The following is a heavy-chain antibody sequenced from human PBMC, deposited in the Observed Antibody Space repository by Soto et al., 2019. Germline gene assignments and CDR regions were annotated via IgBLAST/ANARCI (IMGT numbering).Heavy chain of an antibody. Sequence: QVQLVESGGGVVQPGRSLRLSCAASGFTFSSYGMHWVRQAPGKGLEWVAVISYDGSNKYYADSVKGRFTISRDNSKNTRYLQMNSLRAEDTAVYYCAKDMGRLGELSLFDYWGQGTLVTVSS. CDR1: GFTFSSYG. D-gene: IGHD3-16*02. V-gene: IGHV3-30*18. J-gene: IGHJ4*02. CDR3: AKDMGRLGELSLFDY. CDR2: ISYDGSNK.